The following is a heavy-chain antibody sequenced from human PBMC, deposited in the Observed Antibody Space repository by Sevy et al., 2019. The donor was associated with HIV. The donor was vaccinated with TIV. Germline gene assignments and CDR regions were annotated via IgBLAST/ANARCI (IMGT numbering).Heavy chain of an antibody. CDR1: GYTFTGYY. V-gene: IGHV1-2*02. Sequence: ASVKVSCKASGYTFTGYYMYWVRQAPGQGLEWMGWINPNSGGTKYAQKFQGRVTMTRDTSISTAYMELSRLRSDDTAVYYCARDRASLSGIAALGTSTRNSFEPWGQGTLVTVSS. D-gene: IGHD6-13*01. J-gene: IGHJ5*02. CDR2: INPNSGGT. CDR3: ARDRASLSGIAALGTSTRNSFEP.